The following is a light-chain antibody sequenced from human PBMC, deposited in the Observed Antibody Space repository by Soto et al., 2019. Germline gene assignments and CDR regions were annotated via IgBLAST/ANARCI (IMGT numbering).Light chain of an antibody. V-gene: IGKV1-39*01. CDR1: QSISNY. CDR2: AAS. J-gene: IGKJ2*01. CDR3: QQSYITPYT. Sequence: DIEMTQSLASLSAFVGDRVTITCRAMQSISNYLNWYQQKPGKAPKLLIYAASSLQSGVPSRFSGSGSRTDFTLTISSLQPEDFATYFCQQSYITPYTFGQGTKLEIK.